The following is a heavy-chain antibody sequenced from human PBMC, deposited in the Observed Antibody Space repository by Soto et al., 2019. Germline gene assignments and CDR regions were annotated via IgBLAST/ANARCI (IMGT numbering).Heavy chain of an antibody. Sequence: GASVKVSCKASGYTFTSYDINWVRQATGQGLEWMGWMNPNSGNTGYAQKFQGRVTMTRNTSISTAYMELSSLRSEDTAVYYCAAVPSYYGDSLFDYWGQGTLVTVSS. CDR1: GYTFTSYD. CDR3: AAVPSYYGDSLFDY. D-gene: IGHD4-17*01. V-gene: IGHV1-8*01. CDR2: MNPNSGNT. J-gene: IGHJ4*02.